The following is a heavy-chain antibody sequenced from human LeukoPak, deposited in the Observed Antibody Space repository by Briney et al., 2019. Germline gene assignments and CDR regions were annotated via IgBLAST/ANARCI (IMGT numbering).Heavy chain of an antibody. CDR2: VYSSGST. Sequence: SETLSLTCTVSGGSISSSGYYWGWIRQPPGKGLEWIGSVYSSGSTYYNPSLKSRVTISVDMSKNQFSLKLNSVTAADTAVYFCARRYCSTTTCYLFDYWGQGTLVTVSS. D-gene: IGHD2-2*01. CDR1: GGSISSSGYY. CDR3: ARRYCSTTTCYLFDY. V-gene: IGHV4-39*01. J-gene: IGHJ4*02.